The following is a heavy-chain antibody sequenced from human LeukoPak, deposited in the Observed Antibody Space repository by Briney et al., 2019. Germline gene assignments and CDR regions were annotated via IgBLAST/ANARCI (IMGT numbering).Heavy chain of an antibody. CDR3: AVCSGGSCYSFDY. D-gene: IGHD2-15*01. CDR2: INPNSGGT. Sequence: GASVKVSCKASGYTFTGYYIHWVRQAPGQGLEWMGWINPNSGGTNYAQKFQGRVTMTRDTSISTAYMELSRLSSDDTAVYYCAVCSGGSCYSFDYWGQGTLVTVSS. V-gene: IGHV1-2*02. J-gene: IGHJ4*02. CDR1: GYTFTGYY.